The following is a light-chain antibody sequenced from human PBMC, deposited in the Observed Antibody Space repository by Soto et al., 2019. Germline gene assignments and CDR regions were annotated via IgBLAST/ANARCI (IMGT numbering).Light chain of an antibody. V-gene: IGLV1-44*01. CDR2: SNS. Sequence: QAVVTQPPSASGTPGQRVIISCSGSNSNIGSNIVNWYQQLPGTAPKLRIYSNSQRPSGVPERFSGSKSGTSASLAIRGLQSDDEADYYCAAWDDSLNAYVFGTGTKLTVL. J-gene: IGLJ1*01. CDR3: AAWDDSLNAYV. CDR1: NSNIGSNI.